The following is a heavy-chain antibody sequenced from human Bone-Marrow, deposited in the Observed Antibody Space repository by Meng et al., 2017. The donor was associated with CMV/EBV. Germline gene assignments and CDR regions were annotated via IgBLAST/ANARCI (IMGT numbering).Heavy chain of an antibody. V-gene: IGHV1-3*02. CDR1: GYTFTSYA. CDR3: ARGLVVGAAFDY. J-gene: IGHJ4*02. Sequence: ASVKVSCKASGYTFTSYAMHWVRQAPGQRLEWMGWSNAGNGNTKYSQEFQGRVTITRDKSTSTAYMGLSSLRSEDTAVYYCARGLVVGAAFDYWGQGTLVTVSS. CDR2: SNAGNGNT. D-gene: IGHD1-26*01.